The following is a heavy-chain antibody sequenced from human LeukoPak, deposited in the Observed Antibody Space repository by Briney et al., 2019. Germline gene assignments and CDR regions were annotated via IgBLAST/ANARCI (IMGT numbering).Heavy chain of an antibody. D-gene: IGHD5-24*01. CDR1: GFTVSSNY. CDR3: ARDSLRDGCNYGTNDAFDI. V-gene: IGHV3-53*01. J-gene: IGHJ3*02. Sequence: GGSLRLSCAASGFTVSSNYMSWVRQAPGKGLEWVSVIYSGGSTYYADSVKGRFTISRDNSKNTLYLQMNSLRAEDTAVYYCARDSLRDGCNYGTNDAFDIWGQGTMVTVSS. CDR2: IYSGGST.